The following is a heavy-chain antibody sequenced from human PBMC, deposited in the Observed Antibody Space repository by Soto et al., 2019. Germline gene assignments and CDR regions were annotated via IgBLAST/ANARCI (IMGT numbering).Heavy chain of an antibody. CDR1: GYTFTSNA. CDR2: INTGNGNT. CDR3: PREGYDSSGYPLGY. D-gene: IGHD3-22*01. J-gene: IGHJ4*02. V-gene: IGHV1-3*04. Sequence: QVQLVQSGAEVKKPGASVKVSCKASGYTFTSNAMHWVRQAPGQRLEWMGWINTGNGNTKYSKKFQGRVTITRDTSATTAYMELSSLRSEDTAVYYCPREGYDSSGYPLGYWGQGTLVTGSS.